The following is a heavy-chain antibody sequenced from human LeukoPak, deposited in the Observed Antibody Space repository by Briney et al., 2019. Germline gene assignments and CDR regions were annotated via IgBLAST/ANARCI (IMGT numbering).Heavy chain of an antibody. D-gene: IGHD4-17*01. CDR3: ASDDYGDYVRAFDI. J-gene: IGHJ3*02. CDR1: GGSISSSSYY. Sequence: SETLSLTCTVSGGSISSSSYYWGWIRQPPGKGLEWIGSIYYSGSTYYNPSLKSRVTISVDTSKNQFSLELSSVTAADTAVYYCASDDYGDYVRAFDIRGQGTMVTVSS. CDR2: IYYSGST. V-gene: IGHV4-39*01.